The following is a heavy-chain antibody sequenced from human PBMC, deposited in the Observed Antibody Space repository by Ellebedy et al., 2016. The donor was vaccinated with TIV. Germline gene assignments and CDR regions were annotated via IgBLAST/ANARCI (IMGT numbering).Heavy chain of an antibody. D-gene: IGHD1-26*01. CDR3: ARAVGGVGST. CDR1: GFTFSTYW. Sequence: GGSLRLXXAASGFTFSTYWMSWVRQAPGKGLEWVANINQGGSETYYVDSVKGRFTMSRDNAKNSVYLQMNSLRAEDTAVYYCARAVGGVGSTWGQGTLVTVSS. CDR2: INQGGSET. J-gene: IGHJ4*02. V-gene: IGHV3-7*01.